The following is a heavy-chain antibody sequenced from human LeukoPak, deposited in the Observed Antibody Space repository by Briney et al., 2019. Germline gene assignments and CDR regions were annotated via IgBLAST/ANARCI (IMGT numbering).Heavy chain of an antibody. CDR2: IYYSGDT. V-gene: IGHV4-39*01. Sequence: SETLSLTCSVSGGSISSSSHYWGWIRQPPGKGLEWIGSIYYSGDTYYNPTLKSRVTISVDTSKNQFSLKLSSVTAADTAVYYCSRLPTDLLAFDYWGQGTLVTVSS. J-gene: IGHJ4*02. CDR1: GGSISSSSHY. CDR3: SRLPTDLLAFDY. D-gene: IGHD2-8*02.